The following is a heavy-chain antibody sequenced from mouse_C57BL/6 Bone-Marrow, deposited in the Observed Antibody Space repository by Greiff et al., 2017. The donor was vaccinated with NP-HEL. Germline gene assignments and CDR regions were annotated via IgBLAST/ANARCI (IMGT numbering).Heavy chain of an antibody. D-gene: IGHD2-3*01. CDR1: GFSLSTFGMG. J-gene: IGHJ2*01. V-gene: IGHV8-8*01. Sequence: QVQLKESGPGILQPSQTLSLTCSFSGFSLSTFGMGVGWIRQPSGKGLEWLAHIWWDDDKYYNPALKSRLTISKDTSKNQVFLKIANVDTADTATYYCARITMMVTKEYYFDYWGQGTTLTVSS. CDR2: IWWDDDK. CDR3: ARITMMVTKEYYFDY.